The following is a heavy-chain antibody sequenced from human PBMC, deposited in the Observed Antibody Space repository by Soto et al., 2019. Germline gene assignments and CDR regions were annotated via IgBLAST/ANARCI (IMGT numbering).Heavy chain of an antibody. Sequence: EVQLLESGGGLVQPGGSLRLSCAASGLTFSPYAMNWARKAPGNGLEWVSAISGGGGSIHYADSVKGRFTISRDNSKNTLYLQMNSLRDEDTAVYHCVKGYWKGDVWGQGTTVTVSS. CDR2: ISGGGGSI. V-gene: IGHV3-23*01. J-gene: IGHJ6*02. D-gene: IGHD1-1*01. CDR3: VKGYWKGDV. CDR1: GLTFSPYA.